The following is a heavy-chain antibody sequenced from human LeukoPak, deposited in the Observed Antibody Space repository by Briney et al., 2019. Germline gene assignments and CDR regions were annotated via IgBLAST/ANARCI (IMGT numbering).Heavy chain of an antibody. CDR1: GFTVSSNY. V-gene: IGHV3-53*01. D-gene: IGHD4-17*01. Sequence: PGGSLRLSCAASGFTVSSNYMSWVRQAPGKGLEWVSVIYSGGSTYYADSVKGRFTISRDNSKNTLYLQMNSLRAEDTAVYYCARDLLYGDYALTPWGQGTLVTVSS. CDR2: IYSGGST. J-gene: IGHJ5*02. CDR3: ARDLLYGDYALTP.